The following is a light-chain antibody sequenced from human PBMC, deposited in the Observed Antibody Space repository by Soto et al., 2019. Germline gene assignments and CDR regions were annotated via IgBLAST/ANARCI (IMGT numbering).Light chain of an antibody. CDR2: EVR. J-gene: IGLJ3*02. CDR1: ISDVGGNNY. Sequence: QSALTQPASVSGSPGQSTTISCSGTISDVGGNNYVSWYQHHPGKAPKVIIYEVRKWPSGVSNRFSGSKSGNTASLTISGLQAEDEADYYCSSYTSSGTVVFGGGTKLTVL. V-gene: IGLV2-14*01. CDR3: SSYTSSGTVV.